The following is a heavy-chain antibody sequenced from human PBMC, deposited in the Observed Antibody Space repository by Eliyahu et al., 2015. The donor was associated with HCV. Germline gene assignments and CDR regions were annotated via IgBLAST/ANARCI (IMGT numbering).Heavy chain of an antibody. Sequence: QVQLQESGPGLVKPSETLSLTCTVSGGSITTYYWSWIRQPPGKGLEWIGYIHYSGXTNYNPPLKSRVTISVDTSKNQFSLNLTSVTAADTAVYYCASGGGGIAVAGTGGWFDPWGQGTLVTVSS. J-gene: IGHJ5*02. D-gene: IGHD6-19*01. CDR1: GGSITTYY. CDR2: IHYSGXT. CDR3: ASGGGGIAVAGTGGWFDP. V-gene: IGHV4-59*01.